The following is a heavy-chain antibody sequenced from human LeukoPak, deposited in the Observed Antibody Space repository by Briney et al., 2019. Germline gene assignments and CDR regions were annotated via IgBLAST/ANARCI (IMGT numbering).Heavy chain of an antibody. CDR2: IYSGGST. CDR1: GFTVSSNY. D-gene: IGHD6-19*01. J-gene: IGHJ4*02. CDR3: ARDYGVAEGY. Sequence: GGSLRLSCVASGFTVSSNYMSWVRQAPGKGLEWVSVIYSGGSTYYADSVKGRFTTSRDSSKNTLYLQMNSLRVEDTAVYYCARDYGVAEGYWGQGTLVTVSS. V-gene: IGHV3-53*01.